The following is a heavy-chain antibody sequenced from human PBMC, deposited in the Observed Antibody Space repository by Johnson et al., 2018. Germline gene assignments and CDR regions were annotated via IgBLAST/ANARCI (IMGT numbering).Heavy chain of an antibody. Sequence: QVQLVQSGGGLVKPGGSLRLSCAASGFIFSDYYMSWIRQAPGRGLEWVSYISSSGNTIYYADSVKGRFTISRDNAKNSLYLQRNSLRADDTAVYYCASRIFCSGGSCYYADAFDIWGQGTMVTVSS. V-gene: IGHV3-11*01. J-gene: IGHJ3*02. CDR1: GFIFSDYY. CDR2: ISSSGNTI. D-gene: IGHD2-15*01. CDR3: ASRIFCSGGSCYYADAFDI.